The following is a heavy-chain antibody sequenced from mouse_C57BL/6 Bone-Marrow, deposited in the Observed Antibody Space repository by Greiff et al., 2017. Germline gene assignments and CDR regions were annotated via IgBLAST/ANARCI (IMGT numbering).Heavy chain of an antibody. V-gene: IGHV1-78*01. CDR2: IYPRDGST. J-gene: IGHJ4*01. CDR3: ARSMTIRYGSDYYAMDY. Sequence: VKLMESDAELVKPGASVKISCKVSGYTFTDHTIHWMKQRPEQGLEWIGYIYPRDGSTKYNEKFKGKATLTADKSSSTAYMQLNSLTSEDSAVYFCARSMTIRYGSDYYAMDYWGQGTSVTVSS. CDR1: GYTFTDHT. D-gene: IGHD1-1*01.